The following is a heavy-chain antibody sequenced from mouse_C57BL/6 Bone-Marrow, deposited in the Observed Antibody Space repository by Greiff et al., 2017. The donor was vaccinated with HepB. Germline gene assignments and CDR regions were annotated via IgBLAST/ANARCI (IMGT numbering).Heavy chain of an antibody. D-gene: IGHD2-3*01. CDR1: GYAFTNYL. V-gene: IGHV1-54*01. J-gene: IGHJ3*01. CDR3: ARSLGGYYAY. Sequence: VKLQESGAELVRPGTSVKVSCKASGYAFTNYLIEWVKQRPGQGLEWIGVINPGSGGTNYNEKFKGKATLTADKSSSTAYMQLSSLTSEDSAVYFCARSLGGYYAYWGQGTLVTVSA. CDR2: INPGSGGT.